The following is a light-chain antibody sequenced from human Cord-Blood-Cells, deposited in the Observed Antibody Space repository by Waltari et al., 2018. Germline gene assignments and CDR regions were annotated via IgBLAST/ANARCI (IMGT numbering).Light chain of an antibody. Sequence: AIRMTQSPSSFSASTGDRVTITCRASQGISSYLAWYQQKPGKAPKRLIYAASTLQSGVPSRFSGSGSGTDFTLTISCLQSEDFATYYCQQYYSYPTFGQGTKVEIK. CDR1: QGISSY. J-gene: IGKJ1*01. CDR3: QQYYSYPT. V-gene: IGKV1-8*01. CDR2: AAS.